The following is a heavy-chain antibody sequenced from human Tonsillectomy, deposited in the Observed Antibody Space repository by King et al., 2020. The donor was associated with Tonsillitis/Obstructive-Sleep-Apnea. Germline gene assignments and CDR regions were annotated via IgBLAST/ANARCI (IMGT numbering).Heavy chain of an antibody. J-gene: IGHJ4*02. V-gene: IGHV4-59*01. CDR1: GGPISSYY. Sequence: QLQESGPGLVKPSEPLSLPCTVSGGPISSYYWSWIRQPPGKGLEGIGYIYYSGSTNYNPSLKSRVTISVDTSKNQFSLKLSSVTAADTAAYYCAVGDNDYGEPYYFDYWGQGTLVTVSS. CDR3: AVGDNDYGEPYYFDY. D-gene: IGHD4-17*01. CDR2: IYYSGST.